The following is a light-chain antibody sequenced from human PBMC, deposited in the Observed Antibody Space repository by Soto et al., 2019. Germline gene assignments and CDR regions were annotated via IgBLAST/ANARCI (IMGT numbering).Light chain of an antibody. J-gene: IGKJ1*01. V-gene: IGKV3D-11*03. CDR1: QYINTR. Sequence: EIVLTQSASTLSSFPGDRVTLSCGASQYINTRLAWYQHRPGQAPRLLIYQTSLRAAGIPARFSASSSGTDFTLTISDVQPEDFALYYCHQRQSWPRTFGQGTKVDIK. CDR3: HQRQSWPRT. CDR2: QTS.